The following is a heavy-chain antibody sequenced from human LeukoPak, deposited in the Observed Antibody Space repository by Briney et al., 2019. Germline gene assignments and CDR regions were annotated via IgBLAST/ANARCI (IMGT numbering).Heavy chain of an antibody. CDR2: ISYSGST. CDR1: GGSISSSSYS. Sequence: SEALSLTCTVSGGSISSSSYSWDWIRQPPGKGLEWIGTISYSGSTYYNPSLKSRVTISVDTSKKQFSLKLSSVTAADTAVYYCRATWGIMGTTFDYWGQGSLVTVSS. CDR3: RATWGIMGTTFDY. V-gene: IGHV4-39*07. D-gene: IGHD3-16*01. J-gene: IGHJ4*02.